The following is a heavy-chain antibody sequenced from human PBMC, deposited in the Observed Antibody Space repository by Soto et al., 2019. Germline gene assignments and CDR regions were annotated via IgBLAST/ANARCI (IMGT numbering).Heavy chain of an antibody. CDR2: ISSSSSTI. CDR1: GFTFSSYS. CDR3: ARDGTGTTPGWWYYYGMDV. V-gene: IGHV3-48*02. D-gene: IGHD1-7*01. J-gene: IGHJ6*02. Sequence: GGSLRLSCAASGFTFSSYSMNWVRQAPGKGLEWVSYISSSSSTIYYADSVKGRFTISRDNAKNSLYLQMNSLRDEDTAVYYCARDGTGTTPGWWYYYGMDVWGQGTTVTVSS.